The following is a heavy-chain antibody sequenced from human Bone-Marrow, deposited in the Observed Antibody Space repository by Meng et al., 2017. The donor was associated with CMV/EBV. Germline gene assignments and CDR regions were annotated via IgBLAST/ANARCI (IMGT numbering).Heavy chain of an antibody. V-gene: IGHV3-20*04. J-gene: IGHJ3*02. CDR3: AREGVIAVAGSYAFDI. CDR1: GFTFDYYG. CDR2: IHSNGGST. D-gene: IGHD6-19*01. Sequence: GESLKISCAASGFTFDYYGVSWVRQDPGKGLEWVSSIHSNGGSTGYADSVKGRFTISRDNAKNSLYLLMNNLRAEDTALYYCAREGVIAVAGSYAFDIWGQGTMVTVSS.